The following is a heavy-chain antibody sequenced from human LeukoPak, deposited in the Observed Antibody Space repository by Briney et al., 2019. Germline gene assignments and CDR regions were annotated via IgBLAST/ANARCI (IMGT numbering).Heavy chain of an antibody. CDR1: GGSFSGCY. CDR2: INHRGST. D-gene: IGHD3-10*01. Sequence: SETLSLTCVVYGGSFSGCYWSWVRQPPGKGLEWIGEINHRGSTKNNPSLKSRVTISVDTSKNQFSLKLSSVTAADTAVYYCARRLGRKFGERFYYYHYMDVWGKGTTVTISS. J-gene: IGHJ6*03. CDR3: ARRLGRKFGERFYYYHYMDV. V-gene: IGHV4-34*01.